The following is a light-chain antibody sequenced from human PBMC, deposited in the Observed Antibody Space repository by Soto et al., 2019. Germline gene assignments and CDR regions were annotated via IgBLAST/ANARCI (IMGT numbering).Light chain of an antibody. Sequence: DIELTQSPCTLSASLGERVTISCRASQSITSRLAWYQQKPGKAPKLLILDASYLESGVPSRFSGSGSGTEFTLSISRLEPEDSATYYCQQYGSSPLTFGRGTKVDIK. J-gene: IGKJ3*01. V-gene: IGKV1-5*01. CDR2: DAS. CDR3: QQYGSSPLT. CDR1: QSITSR.